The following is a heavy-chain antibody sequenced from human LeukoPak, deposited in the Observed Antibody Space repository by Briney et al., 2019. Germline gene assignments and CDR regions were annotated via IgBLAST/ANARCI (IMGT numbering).Heavy chain of an antibody. CDR2: ISAYNGNT. J-gene: IGHJ6*02. Sequence: ASVKVSCKASGYTFTSYGISWVRQAPGQGLEWMGWISAYNGNTNYAQKLQGRVTMTTDTSTSTAYMELRTLRSDDTAVYYCARRTVAAEHYYYYGMDVWGQGTTVTVSS. CDR1: GYTFTSYG. CDR3: ARRTVAAEHYYYYGMDV. V-gene: IGHV1-18*01. D-gene: IGHD6-13*01.